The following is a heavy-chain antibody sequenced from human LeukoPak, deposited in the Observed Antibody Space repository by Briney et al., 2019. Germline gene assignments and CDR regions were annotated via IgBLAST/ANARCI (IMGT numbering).Heavy chain of an antibody. Sequence: SETLSLTCAVYGGSFSGYYWSWIRQSPGKGLEWIGEINHSGSTNYNPSLKSRVTISVDTSKNQFSLKLSSVTAADTAVYYCAGITMVRDWYFDLWGRGTLVTVSS. V-gene: IGHV4-34*01. D-gene: IGHD3-10*01. CDR1: GGSFSGYY. CDR3: AGITMVRDWYFDL. CDR2: INHSGST. J-gene: IGHJ2*01.